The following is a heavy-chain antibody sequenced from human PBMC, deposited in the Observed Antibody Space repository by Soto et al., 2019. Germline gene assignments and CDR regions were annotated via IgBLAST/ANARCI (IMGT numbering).Heavy chain of an antibody. D-gene: IGHD2-15*01. CDR1: GGSFSGYY. CDR3: AREYCSGGSCYPHDAFDI. Sequence: SETLSLTCAVDGGSFSGYYWSWIRQPPGKGLEWIGEINHSGSTNYNPSLKSRVTISVDTSKNQFSLKLSSVTAADTAVYYCAREYCSGGSCYPHDAFDIWGQGTMVTVSS. CDR2: INHSGST. V-gene: IGHV4-34*01. J-gene: IGHJ3*02.